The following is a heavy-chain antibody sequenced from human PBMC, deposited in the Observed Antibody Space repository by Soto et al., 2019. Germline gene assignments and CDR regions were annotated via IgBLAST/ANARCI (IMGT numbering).Heavy chain of an antibody. V-gene: IGHV3-30*18. CDR3: AKDVVVGATTGLGDYYYYYGMDV. D-gene: IGHD1-26*01. CDR1: GFTFSSYG. J-gene: IGHJ6*02. Sequence: QVQLVESGGGVVQPGRSLRLSCAASGFTFSSYGMHWVRQAPGKGLAWVAVISYDGSNKYYADSVKGRFTISRDNSKNTLYLQMNSLRAEDTAVYYCAKDVVVGATTGLGDYYYYYGMDVWGQGTTVPVSS. CDR2: ISYDGSNK.